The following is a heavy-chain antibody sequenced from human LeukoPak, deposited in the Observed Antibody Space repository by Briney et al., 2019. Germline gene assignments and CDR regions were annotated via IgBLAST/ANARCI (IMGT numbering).Heavy chain of an antibody. V-gene: IGHV1-2*02. J-gene: IGHJ6*04. Sequence: ASVKVSCKASGYTFTGYYMHWVRQAPGQGLEWMGWINPNSGGTNYAQKFQGRVTMTRDTSISTAYTELSGLRSDDTAVYYCARGYCSSTSCYELDVWGKGTTVTVSS. CDR2: INPNSGGT. D-gene: IGHD2-2*01. CDR3: ARGYCSSTSCYELDV. CDR1: GYTFTGYY.